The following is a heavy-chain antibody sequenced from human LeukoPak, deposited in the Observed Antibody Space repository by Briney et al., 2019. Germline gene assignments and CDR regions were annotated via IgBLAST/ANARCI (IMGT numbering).Heavy chain of an antibody. D-gene: IGHD6-13*01. J-gene: IGHJ4*02. CDR2: ISNDGGNK. Sequence: GGSLRLSCAASGFTFSSYVMSWVRQAPGKGLEWVAGISNDGGNKYYAESVKGRFTISRDNSKNTLYLQMNSLRAEDTAVYYCAKDSEQLAYYFDYWGQGTLVTVSS. CDR3: AKDSEQLAYYFDY. V-gene: IGHV3-30*18. CDR1: GFTFSSYV.